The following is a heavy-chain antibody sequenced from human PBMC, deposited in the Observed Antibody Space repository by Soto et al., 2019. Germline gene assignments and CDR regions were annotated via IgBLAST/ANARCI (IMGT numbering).Heavy chain of an antibody. D-gene: IGHD3-16*01. J-gene: IGHJ4*02. CDR1: GYTFTSYA. Sequence: QVQLVQSGAEVKKPGASVKVSCKASGYTFTSYAMHWVRQAPGQRLEWMGWINAGNGNTKYSQKFQGRVTITRDTAASTAYMELSSVRSEDTAVYYCARSSRFWGPLFFCCDYWGQGTLVTVSS. CDR2: INAGNGNT. CDR3: ARSSRFWGPLFFCCDY. V-gene: IGHV1-3*01.